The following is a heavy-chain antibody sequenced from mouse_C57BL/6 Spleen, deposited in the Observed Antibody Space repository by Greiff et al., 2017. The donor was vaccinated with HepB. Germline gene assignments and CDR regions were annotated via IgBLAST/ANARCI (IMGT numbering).Heavy chain of an antibody. CDR2: IYPGDGDT. CDR3: ARSNYYGSSYLFDY. J-gene: IGHJ2*01. D-gene: IGHD1-1*01. Sequence: VQLKQSGPELVKPGASVKISCKASGYAFSSSWMNWVKQRPGKGLEWIGRIYPGDGDTNYNGKFKGKATLTADKSSSTAYMQLSSLTSEDSAVYFCARSNYYGSSYLFDYWGQGTTLTVSS. CDR1: GYAFSSSW. V-gene: IGHV1-82*01.